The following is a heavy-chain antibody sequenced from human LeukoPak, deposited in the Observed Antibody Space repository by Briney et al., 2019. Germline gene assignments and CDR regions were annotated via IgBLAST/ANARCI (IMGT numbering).Heavy chain of an antibody. CDR3: ARIRSSVPAAIDAFDI. D-gene: IGHD2-2*02. V-gene: IGHV3-30-3*01. Sequence: GRSLRLSCAASGFTFSSYAMHWVRQAPGKGLEWVAVISYDGSNKYYADSVKGRFTISRDNSKNTLYLQMNSLRAEDTAVYYCARIRSSVPAAIDAFDIWGQGAMVTVSS. CDR2: ISYDGSNK. CDR1: GFTFSSYA. J-gene: IGHJ3*02.